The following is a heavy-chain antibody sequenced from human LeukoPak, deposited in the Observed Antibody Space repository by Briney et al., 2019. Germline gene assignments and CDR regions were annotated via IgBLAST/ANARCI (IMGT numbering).Heavy chain of an antibody. Sequence: ASVKVSCKASGYTFTSHAMHWVRQAPGQRLEWMGWINAGNGNTKYSQKFQGRVTIARDTSASTAYMELSSLRSEDTAVYYCARGRLITMVRGVITFDYWGQGTLVTVSS. D-gene: IGHD3-10*01. V-gene: IGHV1-3*01. CDR3: ARGRLITMVRGVITFDY. CDR2: INAGNGNT. J-gene: IGHJ4*02. CDR1: GYTFTSHA.